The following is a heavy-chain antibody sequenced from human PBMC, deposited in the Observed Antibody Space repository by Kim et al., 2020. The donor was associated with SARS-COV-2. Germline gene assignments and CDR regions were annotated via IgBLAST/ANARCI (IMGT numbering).Heavy chain of an antibody. CDR3: ARDLKSWIQLWQLDY. Sequence: QKRQGRVTMTTDTSTSTAYMELRSLRSDDTAVYYCARDLKSWIQLWQLDYWGQGTLVTVSS. J-gene: IGHJ4*02. V-gene: IGHV1-18*01. D-gene: IGHD5-18*01.